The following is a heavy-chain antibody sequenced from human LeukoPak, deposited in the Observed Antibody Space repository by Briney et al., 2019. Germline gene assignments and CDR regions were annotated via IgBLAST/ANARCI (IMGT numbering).Heavy chain of an antibody. CDR3: AREGYCSGGSCYGGFDY. Sequence: ASVKVSCKASGYTFTSYDINWVRQATGQGLEWTGWMNPNSGNTGYAQKFQGRVTMTRNTSISTAYMELSSLRSEDTAVYYCAREGYCSGGSCYGGFDYWGQGTLVTVSS. D-gene: IGHD2-15*01. CDR2: MNPNSGNT. CDR1: GYTFTSYD. J-gene: IGHJ4*02. V-gene: IGHV1-8*01.